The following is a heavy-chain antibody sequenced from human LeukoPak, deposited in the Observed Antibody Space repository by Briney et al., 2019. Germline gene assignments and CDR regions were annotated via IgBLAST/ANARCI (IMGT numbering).Heavy chain of an antibody. CDR2: ISAGGST. CDR3: ARDHGSGIADPYFDY. Sequence: QSGGSLRLSCAVSGFMFSSFSMSWVRHVPGKGLEWVSTISAGGSTYYADSVKGRFTISRDNSKNTLYLQMNSLRAEDTAVYYCARDHGSGIADPYFDYWGQGTLVTVSS. J-gene: IGHJ4*02. V-gene: IGHV3-23*01. CDR1: GFMFSSFS. D-gene: IGHD3-10*01.